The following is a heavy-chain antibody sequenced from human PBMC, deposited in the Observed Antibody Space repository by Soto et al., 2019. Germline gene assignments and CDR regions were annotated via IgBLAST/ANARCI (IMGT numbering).Heavy chain of an antibody. CDR1: GFTVSISY. J-gene: IGHJ4*02. D-gene: IGHD3-22*01. CDR3: AKDEYYYSRSGYYIFDS. V-gene: IGHV3-66*01. CDR2: IYSDGNT. Sequence: LRLSCAASGFTVSISYMTWVRQVPGKGLEWVSIIYSDGNTYYADSVKGRFTISRDNSKNTLYLQMSSLRAEDTALYYCAKDEYYYSRSGYYIFDSWGQGTLVTVSS.